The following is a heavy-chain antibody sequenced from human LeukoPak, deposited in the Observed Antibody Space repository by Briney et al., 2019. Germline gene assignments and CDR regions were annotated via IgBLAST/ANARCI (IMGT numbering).Heavy chain of an antibody. D-gene: IGHD2-15*01. CDR3: ARDYFSRAALLGYFDL. CDR1: GFSFDDYA. J-gene: IGHJ2*01. V-gene: IGHV3-9*01. Sequence: GRSLRLSCAASGFSFDDYAMHWVRQAPGKGLEWVSGISWNSDSIGYADSVKGRFTISRDNAKHSLHLQMNSLRAEDTAVYYCARDYFSRAALLGYFDLWGRGTLVTVSS. CDR2: ISWNSDSI.